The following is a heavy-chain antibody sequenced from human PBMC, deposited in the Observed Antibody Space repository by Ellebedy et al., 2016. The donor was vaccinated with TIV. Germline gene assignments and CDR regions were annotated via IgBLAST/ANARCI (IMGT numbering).Heavy chain of an antibody. V-gene: IGHV3-23*01. D-gene: IGHD3-22*01. CDR2: ISGDGSSA. CDR1: GFTFGSFA. CDR3: AKGSSSGFNYDRVRFEY. J-gene: IGHJ4*02. Sequence: GESLKISCAASGFTFGSFAMHWVRQAPGKGLEWLSVISGDGSSAYLADSVKGRFTLTRDNSKKTLYLQMNGLRTEDTAVYFCAKGSSSGFNYDRVRFEYWGQGTLVTVSS.